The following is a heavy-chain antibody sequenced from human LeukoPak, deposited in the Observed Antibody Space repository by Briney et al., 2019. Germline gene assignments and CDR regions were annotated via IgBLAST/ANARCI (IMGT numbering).Heavy chain of an antibody. CDR1: GFTFSSYA. D-gene: IGHD6-13*01. V-gene: IGHV3-23*01. CDR2: ISGSGGST. Sequence: GGSLRLSCAASGFTFSSYAMDWVRQAPGKGLEWVSAISGSGGSTYYADSVKGRFTISRDNSKNTLYLQMNSLRAEDTAVYYCAKLGVPKTYKQQQRGTYYFDYWGQGTLVTVSS. J-gene: IGHJ4*02. CDR3: AKLGVPKTYKQQQRGTYYFDY.